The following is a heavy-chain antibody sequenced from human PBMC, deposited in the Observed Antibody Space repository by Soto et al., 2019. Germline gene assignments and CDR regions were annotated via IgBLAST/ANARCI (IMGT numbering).Heavy chain of an antibody. CDR1: GESISSSSYY. CDR3: ARQRTTVVTQAYFDN. D-gene: IGHD2-21*02. Sequence: SETLSLTCIVSGESISSSSYYWGWIRQPPGKGLEWIGSIYYSGRTYYNPSFKSRVTISIDTSKNQFSLKLSSVTATDTAVYYCARQRTTVVTQAYFDNWGQGALVTVPS. J-gene: IGHJ4*02. CDR2: IYYSGRT. V-gene: IGHV4-39*01.